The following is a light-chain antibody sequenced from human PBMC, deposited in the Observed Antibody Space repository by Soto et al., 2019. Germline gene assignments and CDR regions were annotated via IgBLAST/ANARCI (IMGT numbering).Light chain of an antibody. CDR1: SSDVGGYNY. CDR2: EVS. CDR3: SSYTSSNTRV. V-gene: IGLV2-14*01. J-gene: IGLJ1*01. Sequence: QSVLTQPASVSWSPGQSITISCTGTSSDVGGYNYVSWYQQDPGKAPKLMIYEVSNRPSGVSNRFSGSKSGNTASLTISGLQAEDEADYYCSSYTSSNTRVLGTGTKVTAL.